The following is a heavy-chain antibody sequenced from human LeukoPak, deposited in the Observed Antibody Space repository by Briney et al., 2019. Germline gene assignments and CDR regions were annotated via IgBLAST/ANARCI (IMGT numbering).Heavy chain of an antibody. CDR2: IYYSGST. D-gene: IGHD5-12*01. J-gene: IGHJ4*02. CDR1: GGSISSYY. Sequence: PSESLSLTCTVAGGSISSYYWSWIRQPPGKGLEWIGYIYYSGSTNYNPSLKSRVTISVDTSKNQFSLKLSSVPAADTAVYYCARGYGYSGYIDYWGQGTLVTVSS. CDR3: ARGYGYSGYIDY. V-gene: IGHV4-59*01.